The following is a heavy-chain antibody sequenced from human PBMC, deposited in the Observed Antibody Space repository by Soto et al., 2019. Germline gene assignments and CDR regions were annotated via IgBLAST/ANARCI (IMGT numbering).Heavy chain of an antibody. D-gene: IGHD6-13*01. CDR2: IGSGSP. J-gene: IGHJ5*02. V-gene: IGHV3-23*01. Sequence: EVQLLESGGSLVQPGGSLRLSCAASGFTFSGYAMSWVRQAPGKGLEWVSAIGSGSPFYADSVKGRFTISRDNANSMLYLQMNSLRADDTAVYFCAQDLGSSWYHYNSFAPGGQGTLVTVSS. CDR1: GFTFSGYA. CDR3: AQDLGSSWYHYNSFAP.